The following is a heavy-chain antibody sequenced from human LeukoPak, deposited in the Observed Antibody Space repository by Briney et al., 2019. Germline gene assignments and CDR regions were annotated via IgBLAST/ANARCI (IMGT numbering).Heavy chain of an antibody. J-gene: IGHJ3*02. D-gene: IGHD6-13*01. CDR1: GFTFSSYA. Sequence: PGGSLRLSCAASGFTFSSYAMSWVRQAPGKGLEWVSAISGSGGSTYYADSVKGRFTISRDNSKNTLYLQMNSLRAEDTAVYYCARDLGVWGAFDIWGQGTMVTVSS. CDR2: ISGSGGST. CDR3: ARDLGVWGAFDI. V-gene: IGHV3-23*01.